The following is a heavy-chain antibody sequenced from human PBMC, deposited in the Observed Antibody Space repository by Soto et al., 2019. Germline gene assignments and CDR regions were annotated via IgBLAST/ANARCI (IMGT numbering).Heavy chain of an antibody. CDR2: IIPIFGTA. V-gene: IGHV1-69*12. CDR1: GGTFSSYA. CDR3: ARVVDTAMVTALAAAGQPRFDY. J-gene: IGHJ4*02. Sequence: QVQLVQSGAEVKKPGSSVKVSCKASGGTFSSYAISWVRQAPGQGLEWMGGIIPIFGTANYAQKFQGRVTITADESTSTAYMELSSLRSEDTAVYYCARVVDTAMVTALAAAGQPRFDYWGQGTLVTVSS. D-gene: IGHD5-18*01.